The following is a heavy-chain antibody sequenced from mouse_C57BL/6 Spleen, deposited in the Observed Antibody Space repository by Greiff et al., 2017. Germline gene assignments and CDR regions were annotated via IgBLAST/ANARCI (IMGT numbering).Heavy chain of an antibody. J-gene: IGHJ1*03. CDR1: GYTFTSYW. V-gene: IGHV1-69*01. Sequence: QVQLQQPGAELVMPGASVKLSCKASGYTFTSYWMHWVKQRPGQGLEWIGEIDPSDSYTNYNQKFKGKSTLTVDKSSSTAYMQLSSLTSEYSAVYYCARGVSSYYYGSHWYFDVWGTGTTVTVSS. CDR2: IDPSDSYT. CDR3: ARGVSSYYYGSHWYFDV. D-gene: IGHD1-1*01.